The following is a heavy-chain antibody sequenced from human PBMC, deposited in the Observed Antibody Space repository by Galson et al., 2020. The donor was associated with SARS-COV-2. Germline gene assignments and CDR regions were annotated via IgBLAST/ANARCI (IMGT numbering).Heavy chain of an antibody. J-gene: IGHJ3*02. CDR3: ARVRVRGVILDAFDI. CDR1: GFTFSSYA. D-gene: IGHD3-10*01. Sequence: GGSLRLSCAASGFTFSSYAIHWVRQAPGTGLEYVSAISNNGGSTYYANSVKDRFTISRDNSKNTLYLQMGSLRDEDMAVYYCARVRVRGVILDAFDIWGQGTMVTVSS. CDR2: ISNNGGST. V-gene: IGHV3-64*01.